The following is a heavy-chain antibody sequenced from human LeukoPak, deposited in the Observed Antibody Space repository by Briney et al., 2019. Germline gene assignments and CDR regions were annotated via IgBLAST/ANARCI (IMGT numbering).Heavy chain of an antibody. CDR3: ARAPAAMDV. CDR1: GGTFTTYA. Sequence: SVKVSCKASGGTFTTYAISWVRQAPGQGLEWMGRIIPVLAVADYAQKFQGRVSITADKSTSTTYMELNSLTTEDTAVYYCARAPAAMDVGGKGTTVIVSS. V-gene: IGHV1-69*04. CDR2: IIPVLAVA. D-gene: IGHD1-14*01. J-gene: IGHJ6*04.